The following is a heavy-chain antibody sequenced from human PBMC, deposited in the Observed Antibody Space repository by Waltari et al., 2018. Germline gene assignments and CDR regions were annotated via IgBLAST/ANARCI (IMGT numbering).Heavy chain of an antibody. V-gene: IGHV1-69*01. Sequence: QVQLVQSGAEVKKPGSSVKVSCKASGGTFSSYAISWVRQAPGQGLEWMGGIIPIFGTANYAQKFQGRVTITADESTSTAYMELSSLRSEDTAVYYCASKLLWFGESPRPYYFDYWGQGTLVTVSS. CDR3: ASKLLWFGESPRPYYFDY. D-gene: IGHD3-10*01. CDR1: GGTFSSYA. CDR2: IIPIFGTA. J-gene: IGHJ4*02.